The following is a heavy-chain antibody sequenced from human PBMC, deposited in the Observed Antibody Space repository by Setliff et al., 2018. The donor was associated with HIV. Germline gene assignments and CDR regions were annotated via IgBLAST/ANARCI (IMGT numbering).Heavy chain of an antibody. CDR3: ARVVEGSHQVSLYYYYYYYMDV. Sequence: GGSLRLSCAASGFTFSSYWMHWVRQAPGKGLVWVSRINSDGSSTNYADSVKGRFTISRDNAKSTLYLQMNSLRAEDTAVYYCARVVEGSHQVSLYYYYYYYMDVWGKGTTVTVSS. J-gene: IGHJ6*03. CDR1: GFTFSSYW. V-gene: IGHV3-74*01. CDR2: INSDGSST. D-gene: IGHD3-3*01.